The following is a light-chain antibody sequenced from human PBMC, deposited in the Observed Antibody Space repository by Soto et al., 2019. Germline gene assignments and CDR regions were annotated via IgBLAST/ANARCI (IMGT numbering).Light chain of an antibody. J-gene: IGLJ2*01. CDR3: SSYAGSNIPVV. V-gene: IGLV2-8*01. Sequence: SALTQPPSASGSPGQSVTISCTGTSSDVGGYNCVSWYQRHPGKAPKLMIYEVSKRPSGVPDRFSGSKSGNTASLTVSGLQAEDEADYYCSSYAGSNIPVVFGGGTKLTVL. CDR1: SSDVGGYNC. CDR2: EVS.